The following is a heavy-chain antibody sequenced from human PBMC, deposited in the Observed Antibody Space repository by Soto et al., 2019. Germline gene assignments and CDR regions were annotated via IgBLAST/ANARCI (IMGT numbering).Heavy chain of an antibody. CDR3: ARGGDWGRAYYYYYGMDV. V-gene: IGHV4-30-2*01. J-gene: IGHJ6*02. CDR2: MYHSGST. Sequence: PSETLSLTCAVSGGSISSGGYSWSWIRQPPGKGLEWIGYMYHSGSTYYNPSLKSRVTISVDRSKNQFSLKLSSVTAADTAVYYCARGGDWGRAYYYYYGMDVWGQGTTVTAP. CDR1: GGSISSGGYS. D-gene: IGHD7-27*01.